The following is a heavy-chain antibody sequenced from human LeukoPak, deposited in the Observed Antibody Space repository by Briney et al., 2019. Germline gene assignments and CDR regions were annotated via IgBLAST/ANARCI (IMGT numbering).Heavy chain of an antibody. V-gene: IGHV4-39*07. Sequence: SETLSLTCIVFGDSISSSSYYWGWIRQPPGKGLEWIGNIYYSGSTYYNPSLKSRVTISVDTSKNQFSLKLSSVTAADTAVYYCARDGYNPIDYWGQGTLVSVSS. J-gene: IGHJ4*02. D-gene: IGHD5-24*01. CDR3: ARDGYNPIDY. CDR2: IYYSGST. CDR1: GDSISSSSYY.